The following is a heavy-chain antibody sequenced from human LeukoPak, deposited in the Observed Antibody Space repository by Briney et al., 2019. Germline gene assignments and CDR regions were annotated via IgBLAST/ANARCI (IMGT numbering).Heavy chain of an antibody. Sequence: ASVKVSCKASGYTFTSYDINWVRQATGQGPEWMGWMNPNRGNTGYAQKFQGRVTITRNTSISTAYMELSSLRSEDTAVYYCARERAGIVVVPAAIDYYYYYMDVWGKGTTVTVSS. CDR1: GYTFTSYD. CDR2: MNPNRGNT. CDR3: ARERAGIVVVPAAIDYYYYYMDV. J-gene: IGHJ6*03. D-gene: IGHD2-2*01. V-gene: IGHV1-8*03.